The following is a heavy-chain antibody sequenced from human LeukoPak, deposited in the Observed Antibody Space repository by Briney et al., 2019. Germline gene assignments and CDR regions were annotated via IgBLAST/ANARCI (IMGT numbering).Heavy chain of an antibody. CDR1: GFALSNYA. CDR3: AKDVVRGVMWYFDY. J-gene: IGHJ4*02. Sequence: PGGSLRLSCAASGFALSNYAMTWVRQAPGKGLEWVSAISGSGGSTYYADSVKGQFTISRDNSKNTLYLQMNSLRAEDTAVYYCAKDVVRGVMWYFDYWGQGTLVTVSS. CDR2: ISGSGGST. V-gene: IGHV3-23*01. D-gene: IGHD3-10*01.